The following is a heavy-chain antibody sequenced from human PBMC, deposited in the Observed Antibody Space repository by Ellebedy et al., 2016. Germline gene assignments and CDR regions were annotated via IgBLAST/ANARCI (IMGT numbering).Heavy chain of an antibody. CDR2: FNNDGSFT. V-gene: IGHV3-74*03. Sequence: GESLKISCAASGFIFDGYWMHWVRQAPGKGLVWVSRFNNDGSFTTYADSVKGRFTISRDNAKNTLYLQVNSLGAEDTAVYYCARDQDGPGGAIDYWGQGTLVTVSS. CDR1: GFIFDGYW. CDR3: ARDQDGPGGAIDY. J-gene: IGHJ4*02.